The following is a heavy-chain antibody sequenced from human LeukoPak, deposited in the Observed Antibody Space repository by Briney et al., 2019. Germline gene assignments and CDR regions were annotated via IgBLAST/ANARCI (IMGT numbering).Heavy chain of an antibody. Sequence: GGSLRLSCAASGFTFSSHAMSWVRQAPGKGLEGVSSISDSGGDTFYANSVKGRFAISRDNSKNPLYLHMKSLRAEDTAVYFCTKRGAYGSGRSYFFEFWGQGTLVTVSS. D-gene: IGHD2-15*01. CDR2: ISDSGGDT. CDR1: GFTFSSHA. J-gene: IGHJ4*02. CDR3: TKRGAYGSGRSYFFEF. V-gene: IGHV3-23*01.